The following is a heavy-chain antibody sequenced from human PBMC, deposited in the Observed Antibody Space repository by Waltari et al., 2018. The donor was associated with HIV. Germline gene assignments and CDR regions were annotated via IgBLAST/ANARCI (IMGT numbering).Heavy chain of an antibody. V-gene: IGHV1-24*01. D-gene: IGHD2-15*01. CDR3: TTEGLYCSGGTCYSRFDP. CDR2: FDPEQGKT. J-gene: IGHJ5*02. CDR1: GYTLSELS. Sequence: QVPLVQSGTEVKKPGASVKVSCKVSGYTLSELSMHWVRLAPGKGLEWMGGFDPEQGKTIYAQNFQGRVTMTEDAATDTAVMELSSLRSEDTAVYYCTTEGLYCSGGTCYSRFDPWGQGTLVTVSS.